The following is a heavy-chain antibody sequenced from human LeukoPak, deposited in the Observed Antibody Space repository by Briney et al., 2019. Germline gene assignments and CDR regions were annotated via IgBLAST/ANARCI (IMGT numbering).Heavy chain of an antibody. Sequence: ASEALSLTCTVSGGSINNYYWSWIRQPAGKGLEWIGRIYTSGSTSYIPSLKSRITMSVDTSKNQFSLKPSSVTAADTAVYYCARGHGDYDMYFDPWGQGTLVTVSS. CDR1: GGSINNYY. CDR3: ARGHGDYDMYFDP. CDR2: IYTSGST. V-gene: IGHV4-4*07. D-gene: IGHD4-17*01. J-gene: IGHJ5*02.